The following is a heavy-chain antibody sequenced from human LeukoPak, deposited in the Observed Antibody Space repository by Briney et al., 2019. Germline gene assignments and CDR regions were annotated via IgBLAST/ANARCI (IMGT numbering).Heavy chain of an antibody. D-gene: IGHD2-2*02. CDR3: AREPGYCVSTNCYTSFDY. Sequence: SETLSLTCTVSGGSISSSSYYWGWIRQPPGKGLEWIGSIYYSGSTYYNPSLKSRVTMSIDTSKNQFSLKLNSVTAADTALYYCAREPGYCVSTNCYTSFDYWGQGTLVTVSS. CDR1: GGSISSSSYY. CDR2: IYYSGST. V-gene: IGHV4-39*07. J-gene: IGHJ4*02.